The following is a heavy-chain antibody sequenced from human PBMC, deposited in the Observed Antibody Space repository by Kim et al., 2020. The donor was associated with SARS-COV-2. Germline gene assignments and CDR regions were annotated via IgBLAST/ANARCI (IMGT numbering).Heavy chain of an antibody. CDR2: VSWNGSST. Sequence: GGSLRLSCVASGFTFNNYAMNWVRQAPGKGLEWVSIVSWNGSSTYSADSVKGRFTISRDNSKSTVYLQMNSLRAEDTAVYFCAKVEGFLYYPVGHLGQGTLGTPSS. CDR1: GFTFNNYA. CDR3: AKVEGFLYYPVGH. D-gene: IGHD3-3*01. V-gene: IGHV3-23*01. J-gene: IGHJ1*01.